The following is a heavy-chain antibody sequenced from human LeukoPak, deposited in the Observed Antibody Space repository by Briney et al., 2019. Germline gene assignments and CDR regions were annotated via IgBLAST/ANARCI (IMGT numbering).Heavy chain of an antibody. CDR3: SRGPPPHVTMTWFDP. Sequence: GGSLRLSCAASGFTFTSYTMNWGRQAPGKGLEWVSYISSRSDTIYYADSVQGRFTISRDNAKNSLYLQMNSLRDEDTAVYYCSRGPPPHVTMTWFDPWGQGTLVTVSS. CDR2: ISSRSDTI. V-gene: IGHV3-48*02. D-gene: IGHD4/OR15-4a*01. J-gene: IGHJ5*02. CDR1: GFTFTSYT.